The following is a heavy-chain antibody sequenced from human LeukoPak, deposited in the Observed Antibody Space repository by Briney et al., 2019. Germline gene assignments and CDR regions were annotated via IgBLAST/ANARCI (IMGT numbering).Heavy chain of an antibody. CDR2: IKDDRRQK. CDR3: ARVTAVAGFDH. CDR1: GFTFSSYW. V-gene: IGHV3-7*03. J-gene: IGHJ4*02. D-gene: IGHD6-19*01. Sequence: GGSLRLSCAASGFTFSSYWMSWVRQAPGKGLEWVANIKDDRRQKYYVDSVKGRFTISRDNAKNSLSLQMNSLRAEDTAVYYCARVTAVAGFDHWGQGTLVTVSS.